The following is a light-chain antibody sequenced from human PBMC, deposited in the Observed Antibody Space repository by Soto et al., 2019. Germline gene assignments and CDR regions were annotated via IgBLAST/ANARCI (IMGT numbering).Light chain of an antibody. CDR3: HQRQSWPRT. CDR1: QYINTR. CDR2: QTS. J-gene: IGKJ1*01. Sequence: EIVLTQSPATLSSFPGDRVTLSCRASQYINTRLAWYQHRPGQAPILLIYQTSIRAACIPARFSASGSGTDFTLNISDVQPEDFALYYCHQRQSWPRTFGQGTKVDI. V-gene: IGKV3-11*01.